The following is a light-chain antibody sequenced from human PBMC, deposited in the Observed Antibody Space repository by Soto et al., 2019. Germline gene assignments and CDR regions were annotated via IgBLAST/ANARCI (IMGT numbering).Light chain of an antibody. CDR3: QQYNQWPPLT. Sequence: EIVMTQSPATLSVSPGERATLSCRASQSVSHNVAWYQQKPGQAPRLLIHGASNRATGAPARFSGSGSGTEFTLTISSLQSEDFAVYYCQQYNQWPPLTFGGGTKVEIK. J-gene: IGKJ4*01. V-gene: IGKV3-15*01. CDR1: QSVSHN. CDR2: GAS.